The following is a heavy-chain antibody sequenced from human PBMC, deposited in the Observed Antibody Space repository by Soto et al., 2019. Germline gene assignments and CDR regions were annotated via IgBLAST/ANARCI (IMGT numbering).Heavy chain of an antibody. Sequence: SETLSLTCAVSGGSISSGGYSWSWIRQPPGKGLEWIGYIYHSGSTYYNPSLKSRVTISVDRSKNQFSLKLSSVTAADTAVYYCATSRVGSRYYYGMDVWGQGTTVTVSS. CDR2: IYHSGST. CDR1: GGSISSGGYS. V-gene: IGHV4-30-2*01. CDR3: ATSRVGSRYYYGMDV. J-gene: IGHJ6*02. D-gene: IGHD1-26*01.